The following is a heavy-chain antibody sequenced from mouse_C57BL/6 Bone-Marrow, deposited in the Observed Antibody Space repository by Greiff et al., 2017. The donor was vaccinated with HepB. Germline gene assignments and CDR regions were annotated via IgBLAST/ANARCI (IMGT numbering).Heavy chain of an antibody. CDR1: GYTFTDYY. Sequence: QVQLQQSGAELVRPGASVKLSCKASGYTFTDYYINWVKQRPGQGLEWIARIYPGSGNTYYNEKFKGKATLTAEKSSSTAYMQLSSLTSEDSAVYFCARSYYSNDWFAYWGQGTLVTVSA. V-gene: IGHV1-76*01. CDR2: IYPGSGNT. D-gene: IGHD2-5*01. CDR3: ARSYYSNDWFAY. J-gene: IGHJ3*01.